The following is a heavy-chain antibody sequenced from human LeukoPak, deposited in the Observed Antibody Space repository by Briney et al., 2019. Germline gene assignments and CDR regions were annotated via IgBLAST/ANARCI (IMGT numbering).Heavy chain of an antibody. CDR1: GFTFSSYW. CDR2: INQDGSEK. V-gene: IGHV3-7*04. Sequence: PGGSLRLSCAASGFTFSSYWMSWVRQAPGKGLEWVANINQDGSEKYYVDSVKGRFTISRDNTKNSLYLQMNSLRAEDTAVYYCARAGAYDILTGYYRPFDYWGQGTLVTVSS. CDR3: ARAGAYDILTGYYRPFDY. D-gene: IGHD3-9*01. J-gene: IGHJ4*02.